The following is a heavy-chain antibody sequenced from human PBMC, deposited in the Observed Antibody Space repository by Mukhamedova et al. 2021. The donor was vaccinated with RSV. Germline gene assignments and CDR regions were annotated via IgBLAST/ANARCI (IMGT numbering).Heavy chain of an antibody. CDR3: ARERGVTATGATYYPGMDV. D-gene: IGHD6-25*01. CDR2: IKQDGTEK. V-gene: IGHV3-7*01. J-gene: IGHJ6*02. Sequence: GKGLEWVANIKQDGTEKNYVDSVKGRFTISRDNARNSLSLQMNSLRGEDTAVYYCARERGVTATGATYYPGMDVWGQGTTVTVSS.